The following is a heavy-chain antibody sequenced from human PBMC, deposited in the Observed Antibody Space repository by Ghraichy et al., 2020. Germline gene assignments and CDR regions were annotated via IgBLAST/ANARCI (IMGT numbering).Heavy chain of an antibody. CDR3: SRGGGAGTPVLYHMDV. D-gene: IGHD6-19*01. Sequence: GESLNISCVASRFTFSSYNMNWVRQAPGKGLEWVSSISSSTRYIYYADSVKGRFTISRDNAQKSLYLQMNSLRVEDTAVYYCSRGGGAGTPVLYHMDVWGLGTTVTVSS. J-gene: IGHJ6*02. CDR1: RFTFSSYN. CDR2: ISSSTRYI. V-gene: IGHV3-21*01.